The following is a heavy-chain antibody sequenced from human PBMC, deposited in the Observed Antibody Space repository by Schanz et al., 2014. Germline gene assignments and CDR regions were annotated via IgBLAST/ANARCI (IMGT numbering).Heavy chain of an antibody. CDR1: GGSISSGGYS. Sequence: LQLQESGSGLMKPSQTLSLTCAVSGGSISSGGYSWNWIRQSPGKGLEWIGYIYYSGNTYYNPSLKSRVTISVDRSKSQFSLKLSSVTAADTAVYYCARGGYGSGSYREFDYWGQGTLVTVSS. D-gene: IGHD3-10*01. J-gene: IGHJ4*02. CDR2: IYYSGNT. CDR3: ARGGYGSGSYREFDY. V-gene: IGHV4-30-2*06.